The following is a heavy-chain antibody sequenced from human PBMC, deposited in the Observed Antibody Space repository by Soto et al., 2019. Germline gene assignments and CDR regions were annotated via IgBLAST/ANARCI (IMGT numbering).Heavy chain of an antibody. V-gene: IGHV4-4*02. CDR1: GGSISSSNW. D-gene: IGHD6-13*01. J-gene: IGHJ6*02. Sequence: PWETLSLTCAVSGGSISSSNWWSWVRQPPGKGLEWIGEIYHSGSANYNPSLKSRVTISVDKSKNQFSLKLSSVTAADTAVYYCASGPGYSSSWYRTDYGMDVWGQGTTVTVSS. CDR3: ASGPGYSSSWYRTDYGMDV. CDR2: IYHSGSA.